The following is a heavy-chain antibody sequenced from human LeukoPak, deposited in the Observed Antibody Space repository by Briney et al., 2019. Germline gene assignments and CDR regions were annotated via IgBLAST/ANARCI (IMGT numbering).Heavy chain of an antibody. Sequence: SETLSLTCTVSGGSISSSSYYWGWIRQPPGKGLEGIGSIYYSGSTYYHPSLKSRVTISVDTSKNQFSLKLSSVTAADTAVYYCARFDYGDYPDAFDIWGQGTMVTVSS. V-gene: IGHV4-39*01. CDR3: ARFDYGDYPDAFDI. CDR1: GGSISSSSYY. J-gene: IGHJ3*02. D-gene: IGHD4-17*01. CDR2: IYYSGST.